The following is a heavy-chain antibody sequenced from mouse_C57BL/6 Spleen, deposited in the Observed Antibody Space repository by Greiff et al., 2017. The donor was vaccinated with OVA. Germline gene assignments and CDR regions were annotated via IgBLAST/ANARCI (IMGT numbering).Heavy chain of an antibody. Sequence: EVMLVESGGGLVKPGGSLKLSCAASGFTFSSYTMSWVRQTPEKRLEWVATISGGGGNTYYPDSGKGRFTISRDNAKNTLYLQMSSLRSEDTALYYCARPYDYDEAWFAYWGQGTLVTVSA. J-gene: IGHJ3*01. D-gene: IGHD2-4*01. CDR3: ARPYDYDEAWFAY. V-gene: IGHV5-9*01. CDR1: GFTFSSYT. CDR2: ISGGGGNT.